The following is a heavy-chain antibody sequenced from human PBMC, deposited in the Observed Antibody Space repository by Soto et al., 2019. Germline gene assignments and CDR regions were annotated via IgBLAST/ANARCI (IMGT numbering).Heavy chain of an antibody. CDR3: ASGYCGGDCYPFDY. J-gene: IGHJ4*02. V-gene: IGHV1-69*02. CDR1: GGTFSSYT. D-gene: IGHD2-21*02. CDR2: IIPILGIA. Sequence: GASVKVSCKASGGTFSSYTISWVRQAPGQGLEWMGRIIPILGIANYAQKFQGRVTITADKSTSTAYMELSSLRSEDTAVYYCASGYCGGDCYPFDYWGQGTLVTVSS.